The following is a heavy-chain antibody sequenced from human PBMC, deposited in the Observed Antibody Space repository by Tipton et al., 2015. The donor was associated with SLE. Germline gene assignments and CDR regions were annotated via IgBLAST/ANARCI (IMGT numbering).Heavy chain of an antibody. J-gene: IGHJ6*03. CDR1: GGSINNYY. V-gene: IGHV4-59*01. Sequence: TLSLTCTVSGGSINNYYWTWIRQPPGKGLEWIGYISYSGSTNYNPSLKSRLTISVDTSKNQFSLRLNSVTAADTAVYYCARGQCTSCYYYYMDVWGKGTTFTVSS. D-gene: IGHD2-2*01. CDR2: ISYSGST. CDR3: ARGQCTSCYYYYMDV.